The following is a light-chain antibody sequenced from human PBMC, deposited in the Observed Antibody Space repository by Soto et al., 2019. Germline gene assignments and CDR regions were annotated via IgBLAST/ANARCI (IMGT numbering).Light chain of an antibody. CDR2: RAS. J-gene: IGKJ1*01. V-gene: IGKV3-20*01. Sequence: NVLTQSPGTLSLSPGERATLSCRASQSLSGNYLAWYQQKPGQAPRVLIYRASIRATGISDRFSGSGSGTEFTLTISRLEPEDFAVYYCQHYGASPWTFGQGTKVEIK. CDR1: QSLSGNY. CDR3: QHYGASPWT.